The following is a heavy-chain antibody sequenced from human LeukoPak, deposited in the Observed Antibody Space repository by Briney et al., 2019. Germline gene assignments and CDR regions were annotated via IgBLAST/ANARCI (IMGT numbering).Heavy chain of an antibody. J-gene: IGHJ5*01. Sequence: SETLSLICAVYGASFNTYYWTWIRQSPDKGLEWIGEVKHDGDTNVNPSLRSRVVMSVDASKNQFSLKMTSVTAADTAIYFCARGPVALPNDRLSLFFDFWGQGTLVTVSS. V-gene: IGHV4-34*01. CDR2: VKHDGDT. CDR1: GASFNTYY. CDR3: ARGPVALPNDRLSLFFDF. D-gene: IGHD2-8*01.